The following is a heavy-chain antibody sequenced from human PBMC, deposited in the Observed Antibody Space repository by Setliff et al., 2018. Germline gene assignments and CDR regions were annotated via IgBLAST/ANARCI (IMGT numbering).Heavy chain of an antibody. CDR1: GFTFSSYG. CDR3: VKPLVGASGAFAI. Sequence: GESLKISCAASGFTFSSYGMHWVRQAPGKGLEWVSAISASGRTTYSADSVKGRFTISRDTSTNSLYLQMNSLRAEDTAVYYCVKPLVGASGAFAIWGQGTMVTVSS. D-gene: IGHD1-26*01. CDR2: ISASGRTT. J-gene: IGHJ3*02. V-gene: IGHV3-23*01.